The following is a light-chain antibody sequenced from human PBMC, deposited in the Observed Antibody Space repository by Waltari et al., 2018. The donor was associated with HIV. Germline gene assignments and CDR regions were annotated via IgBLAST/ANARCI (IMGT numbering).Light chain of an antibody. CDR2: AIS. CDR1: QTLRDDY. V-gene: IGKV3-20*01. Sequence: TLSLSPGDRATLSCRASQTLRDDYIAWYRQYPGQAPRLLIYAISNRATGIPDRISGSGSGTDFTLTISRLEPDDFAVYFCQHYRAVPPGTFGQGTRVDIK. CDR3: QHYRAVPPGT. J-gene: IGKJ1*01.